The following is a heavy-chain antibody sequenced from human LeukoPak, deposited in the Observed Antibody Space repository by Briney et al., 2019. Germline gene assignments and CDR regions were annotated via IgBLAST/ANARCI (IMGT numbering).Heavy chain of an antibody. V-gene: IGHV3-66*01. D-gene: IGHD1-26*01. J-gene: IGHJ6*02. CDR3: ARDPVGAIGYGMDV. CDR1: GFTVSSNY. Sequence: GGSLRLSCAASGFTVSSNYMNWVRQAPGKGLEWVSVIYSGGSTIYADSVKGRFTISRDSSKNTLYLQMNSLRAEDTAVYYCARDPVGAIGYGMDVWGQGTTVTVSS. CDR2: IYSGGST.